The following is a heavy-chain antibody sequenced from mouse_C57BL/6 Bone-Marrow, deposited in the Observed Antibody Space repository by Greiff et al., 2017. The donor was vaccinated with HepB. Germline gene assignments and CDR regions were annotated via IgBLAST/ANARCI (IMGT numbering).Heavy chain of an antibody. V-gene: IGHV14-3*01. D-gene: IGHD2-5*01. CDR1: GFNIKNTY. CDR2: IDPANGNT. CDR3: ARSKYSNYEAWFAY. Sequence: EVMLVESVAELVRPGASVKLSCTASGFNIKNTYMHWVKQRPEQGLEWIGRIDPANGNTKYAPKFQGKATITADTSSNTAYLQHSSLTSEDTAIYYCARSKYSNYEAWFAYWGQGTLVTVSA. J-gene: IGHJ3*01.